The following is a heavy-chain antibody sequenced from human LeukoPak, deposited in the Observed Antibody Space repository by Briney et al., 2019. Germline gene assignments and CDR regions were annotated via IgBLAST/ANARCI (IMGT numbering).Heavy chain of an antibody. D-gene: IGHD2-15*01. Sequence: PGGSLRLSCAASGFTFSSYAMSWVRQAPGKGLEWVPAISGSGGSTYYADSVKGRFTISRDNSKNTLYLQMNSLRAEDTAVYYCAKDGGGYCSGGSCPDYWGQGTLVTVSS. J-gene: IGHJ4*02. CDR2: ISGSGGST. V-gene: IGHV3-23*01. CDR3: AKDGGGYCSGGSCPDY. CDR1: GFTFSSYA.